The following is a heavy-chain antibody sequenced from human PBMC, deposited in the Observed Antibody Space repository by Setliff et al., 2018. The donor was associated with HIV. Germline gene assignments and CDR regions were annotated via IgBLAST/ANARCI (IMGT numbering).Heavy chain of an antibody. J-gene: IGHJ5*02. V-gene: IGHV1-46*01. CDR3: ARGSWSSSWSSNWFDP. CDR2: INPSGGST. CDR1: GYTFTSYY. D-gene: IGHD6-13*01. Sequence: ASVKVSCKASGYTFTSYYMHWVRQAPGQGLEWMGIINPSGGSTSYAQKFQGRVTMTRDTSTSTVYMELSSLRSEDTAVYYCARGSWSSSWSSNWFDPWGQGTLVTVSS.